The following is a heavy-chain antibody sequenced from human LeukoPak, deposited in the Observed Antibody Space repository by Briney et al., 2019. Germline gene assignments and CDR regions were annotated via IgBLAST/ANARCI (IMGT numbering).Heavy chain of an antibody. J-gene: IGHJ4*02. D-gene: IGHD3-22*01. CDR1: GFTFSTYA. CDR3: TTVGLSGFYDSSGYYYFGY. CDR2: ILDNGSNT. Sequence: GGSLRLSCAASGFTFSTYAMSWVRQAPGRGPEWLALILDNGSNTFYADSVKGRFTISRDNSKNTLFLHMNSLKTEDTAVYYCTTVGLSGFYDSSGYYYFGYWGQGTLVTVSS. V-gene: IGHV3-23*01.